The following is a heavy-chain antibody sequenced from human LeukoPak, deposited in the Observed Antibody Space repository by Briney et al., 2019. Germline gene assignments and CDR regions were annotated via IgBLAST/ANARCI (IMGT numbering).Heavy chain of an antibody. D-gene: IGHD2-15*01. Sequence: SETLSLTFTVSGGSISSSSYYWGWIRQPPGKGLEWIGSIYYSGSTYYNPSLKSRVTISVDTSKNQFSLKLSSVTAADTAVYYCARDHRLLRSTTSEYYFDYWGQGTLVTVSS. CDR3: ARDHRLLRSTTSEYYFDY. CDR1: GGSISSSSYY. V-gene: IGHV4-39*07. J-gene: IGHJ4*02. CDR2: IYYSGST.